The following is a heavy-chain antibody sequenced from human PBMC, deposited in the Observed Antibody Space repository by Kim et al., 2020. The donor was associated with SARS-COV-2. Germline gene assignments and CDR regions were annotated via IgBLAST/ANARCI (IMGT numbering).Heavy chain of an antibody. Sequence: GGSLRLSCAASGFTFSSYSMNWVRQAPGKGLEWVSSISSSSSYIYYADSVKGRFTISRDNAKNSLYLQMNSLRAEDTAVYYCAREVTIVVVPEAIYDDYYYYGMDVWGQETTVTVSS. J-gene: IGHJ6*02. V-gene: IGHV3-21*01. D-gene: IGHD2-2*01. CDR2: ISSSSSYI. CDR1: GFTFSSYS. CDR3: AREVTIVVVPEAIYDDYYYYGMDV.